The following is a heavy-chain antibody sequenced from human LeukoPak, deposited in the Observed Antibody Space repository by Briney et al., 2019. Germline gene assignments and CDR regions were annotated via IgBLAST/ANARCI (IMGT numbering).Heavy chain of an antibody. CDR3: AKDDSGWSDAFDV. D-gene: IGHD6-19*01. Sequence: GGSLRLSCEASGFTVSTKDMAWVRQAPGKGLEWVSLINGGDNTFYADSVKGKFTISRDNSKNTVYLQVNSLRVEDTAIYYCAKDDSGWSDAFDVWGQGTMVIVSS. CDR1: GFTVSTKD. V-gene: IGHV3-66*01. J-gene: IGHJ3*01. CDR2: INGGDNT.